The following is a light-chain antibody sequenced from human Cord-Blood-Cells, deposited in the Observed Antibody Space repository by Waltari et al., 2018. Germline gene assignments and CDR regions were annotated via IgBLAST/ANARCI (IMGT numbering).Light chain of an antibody. V-gene: IGKV1-39*01. J-gene: IGKJ1*01. CDR1: QSISSY. Sequence: DIQMTQSPSSLSASVGDRVTITCRASQSISSYLNWYQQKPGKAPKLLIYAASSLQSGVPSMFSGSRSGTDFPLTIRSLQPEDFATYYCQQSYSTPWTFGQGTKVEIK. CDR2: AAS. CDR3: QQSYSTPWT.